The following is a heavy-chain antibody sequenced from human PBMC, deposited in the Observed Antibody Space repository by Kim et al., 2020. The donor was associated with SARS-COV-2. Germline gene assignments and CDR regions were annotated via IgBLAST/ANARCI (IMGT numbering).Heavy chain of an antibody. V-gene: IGHV4-59*01. D-gene: IGHD5-12*01. Sequence: NYNPSLKSRGTISVDTSKNQFSLKLSSVTAADTAVYYCARNRDGYNFIDYWGQGTLVTVSS. J-gene: IGHJ4*02. CDR3: ARNRDGYNFIDY.